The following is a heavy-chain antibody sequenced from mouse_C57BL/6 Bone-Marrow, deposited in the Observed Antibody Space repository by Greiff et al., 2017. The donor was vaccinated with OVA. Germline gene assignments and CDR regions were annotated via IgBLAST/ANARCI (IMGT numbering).Heavy chain of an antibody. CDR1: GYTFTRYL. CDR2: IDPNSGGT. J-gene: IGHJ4*01. Sequence: QQSCPASGYTFTRYLMHWVKQRPGRGLEWIGRIDPNSGGTKYNEKFKSKATLTVDKPSSTAYMQLSSLTSEDSAVYYCARSSLHYYGSSYRWNYAMDYWGQGTSVTVSS. CDR3: ARSSLHYYGSSYRWNYAMDY. V-gene: IGHV1-72*01. D-gene: IGHD1-1*01.